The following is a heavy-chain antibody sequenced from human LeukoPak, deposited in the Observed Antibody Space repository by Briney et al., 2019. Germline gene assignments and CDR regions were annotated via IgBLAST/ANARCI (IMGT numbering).Heavy chain of an antibody. Sequence: ASVKVSCKASGYTFTSYAMHWVRQAPGQRLEWMGWINAGNGNTKYSQKFQGRVTITADKSTSTAYMELSSLRSEDTAVYYCAKELYSSEYYFDYWGQGTLVTVSS. D-gene: IGHD6-19*01. CDR2: INAGNGNT. J-gene: IGHJ4*02. V-gene: IGHV1-3*01. CDR3: AKELYSSEYYFDY. CDR1: GYTFTSYA.